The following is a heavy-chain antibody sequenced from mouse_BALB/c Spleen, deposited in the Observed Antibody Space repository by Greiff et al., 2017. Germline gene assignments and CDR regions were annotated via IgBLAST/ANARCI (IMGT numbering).Heavy chain of an antibody. CDR2: IDPENGNT. J-gene: IGHJ3*01. CDR1: GFNIKDYY. D-gene: IGHD2-2*01. Sequence: VQLKESGAELVRPGALVKLSCKASGFNIKDYYMHWVKQRPEQGLEWIGWIDPENGNTIYDPKFQGKASITADTSSNTAYLQLSSLTSEDTAVYYCAPFYYGYDDGFAYWGQGTLVTVSA. V-gene: IGHV14-1*02. CDR3: APFYYGYDDGFAY.